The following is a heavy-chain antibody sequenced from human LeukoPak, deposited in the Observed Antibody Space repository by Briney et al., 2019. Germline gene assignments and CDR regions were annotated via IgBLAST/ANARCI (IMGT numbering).Heavy chain of an antibody. V-gene: IGHV3-23*01. CDR3: ATSVAATDHFDY. CDR2: ISGSGGST. J-gene: IGHJ4*02. D-gene: IGHD6-19*01. CDR1: GFTFSSYA. Sequence: GGSLRLSCAASGFTFSSYAMSWVRQAPGKGLEWVSAISGSGGSTYYADSVKGRFTISRDNSKNTLYLQMNSLRAEDTAVYYCATSVAATDHFDYWGQGTLVTVSS.